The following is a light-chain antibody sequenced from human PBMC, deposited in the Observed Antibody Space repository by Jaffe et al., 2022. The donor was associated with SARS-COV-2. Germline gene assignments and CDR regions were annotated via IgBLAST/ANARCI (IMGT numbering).Light chain of an antibody. J-gene: IGLJ3*02. Sequence: QAVVTQEPSLTVSPGGTVTLTCGSSTGAVTSGHYTHWFQQKPGQAPRALIYDTTNKFFWTPARFSASLLGGKAALTLSGAQPEDEAEYYCLLYYNVARVFGGGTKLTVL. CDR3: LLYYNVARV. V-gene: IGLV7-46*01. CDR2: DTT. CDR1: TGAVTSGHY.